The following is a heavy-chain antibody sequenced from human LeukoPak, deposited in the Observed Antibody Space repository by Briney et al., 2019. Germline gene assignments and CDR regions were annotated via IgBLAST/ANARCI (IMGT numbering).Heavy chain of an antibody. D-gene: IGHD4-17*01. Sequence: GESLKISRKGSGYRFSNYWIGWVRQMPGKGMEWMGIIYPGDSDTRYSPSFQGQVTISVDESINTAYLQWSSLEASDTAMYYCARQYGRPFDYWGQGTLVTVSS. CDR3: ARQYGRPFDY. V-gene: IGHV5-51*01. CDR1: GYRFSNYW. CDR2: IYPGDSDT. J-gene: IGHJ4*02.